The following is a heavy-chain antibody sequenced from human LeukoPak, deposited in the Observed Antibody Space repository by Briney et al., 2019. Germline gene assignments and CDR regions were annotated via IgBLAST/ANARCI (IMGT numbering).Heavy chain of an antibody. D-gene: IGHD3-22*01. CDR2: IWYDGSNK. CDR3: AKERYYYDSSGSAYFDY. J-gene: IGHJ4*02. CDR1: GFTLSSYG. Sequence: GGSLRLSCAASGFTLSSYGMHWVRQAPGKGLEWVAVIWYDGSNKYYADSVKGRFTISRDNSKNTLYLQMNSLRAEDTAVYYCAKERYYYDSSGSAYFDYWGQGTLVTVSS. V-gene: IGHV3-33*06.